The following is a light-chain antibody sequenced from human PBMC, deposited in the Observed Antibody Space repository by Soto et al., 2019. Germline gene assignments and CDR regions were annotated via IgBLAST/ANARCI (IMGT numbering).Light chain of an antibody. CDR2: EVT. Sequence: QSVLTQPPSASGSPGQSVTISCTGTSSDVGAYNYVSWYQQHPGKAPKLMIYEVTKRPSGVPARFSGSKSGNTASLTVSGLQAEDEADYYCSSYTGGNPSYVFGTGTKVTVL. V-gene: IGLV2-8*01. CDR1: SSDVGAYNY. J-gene: IGLJ1*01. CDR3: SSYTGGNPSYV.